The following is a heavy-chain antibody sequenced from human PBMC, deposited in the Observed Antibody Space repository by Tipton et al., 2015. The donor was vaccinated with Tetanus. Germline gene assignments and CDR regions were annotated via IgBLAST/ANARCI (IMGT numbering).Heavy chain of an antibody. V-gene: IGHV5-51*01. CDR2: IYPGDSKT. D-gene: IGHD1-26*01. CDR1: GYPFTAYW. J-gene: IGHJ5*02. Sequence: QLVQSGAEVKKPGESLKISCKGSGYPFTAYWIAWVRQLPGKGLEWMGIIYPGDSKTRYSPSFQGQVTISADTSISTAYLQWSSLKASDTAIYYCARRGGTYYRFNWLDPWGQGTLVTVSS. CDR3: ARRGGTYYRFNWLDP.